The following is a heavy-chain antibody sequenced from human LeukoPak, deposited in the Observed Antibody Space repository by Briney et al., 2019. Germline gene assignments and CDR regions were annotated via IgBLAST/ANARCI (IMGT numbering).Heavy chain of an antibody. CDR1: GGSISSSSYY. J-gene: IGHJ4*02. CDR2: IYYSGST. Sequence: PSETLSLTCTVSGGSISSSSYYWGWIRQPPGKGLEWIGSIYYSGSTYYNPSLKSRVTISVDTSKNRFSLKLSSVTAADTAVYYCARDTPRPVPRCFEYWGQGTLVTVSS. V-gene: IGHV4-39*07. D-gene: IGHD2-8*01. CDR3: ARDTPRPVPRCFEY.